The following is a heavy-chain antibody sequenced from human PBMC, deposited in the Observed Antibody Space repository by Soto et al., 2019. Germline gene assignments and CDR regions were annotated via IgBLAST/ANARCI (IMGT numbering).Heavy chain of an antibody. Sequence: SVKVSCKASGGTFSSYSINWVRQATGQGLEWMGRIIPILDITNYAREFRGRVTISADKSTSTAYMELSSLRSEDTAVYYCARAREPIGYCSSSSCYGTHYWGQGTLVTVSS. J-gene: IGHJ4*02. CDR2: IIPILDIT. CDR3: ARAREPIGYCSSSSCYGTHY. D-gene: IGHD2-2*01. V-gene: IGHV1-69*04. CDR1: GGTFSSYS.